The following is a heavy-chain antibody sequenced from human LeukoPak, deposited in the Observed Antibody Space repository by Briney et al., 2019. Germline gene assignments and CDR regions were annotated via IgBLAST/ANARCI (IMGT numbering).Heavy chain of an antibody. V-gene: IGHV3-33*06. J-gene: IGHJ4*02. D-gene: IGHD6-19*01. CDR2: IWFDEKNK. Sequence: GGSLRLSCAASGFFFSKYGMHWVRQAPGKGLEWVAVIWFDEKNKYYADSVKGRFTISRDNSKNTLYLEMNSLRADDTAVYYCAKDRAVAGTDARYYFDYWGQGTLVTVSA. CDR1: GFFFSKYG. CDR3: AKDRAVAGTDARYYFDY.